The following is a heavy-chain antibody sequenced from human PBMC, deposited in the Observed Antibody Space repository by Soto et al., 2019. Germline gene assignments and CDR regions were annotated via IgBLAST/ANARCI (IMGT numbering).Heavy chain of an antibody. CDR3: ARGYRGSGSYYRGYFQH. V-gene: IGHV4-34*01. J-gene: IGHJ1*01. CDR2: INHSGST. D-gene: IGHD3-10*01. CDR1: GGSFSGYY. Sequence: QVQLQQWGAGLLKPSETLSLTCAVYGGSFSGYYWSWIRQPPGKGLEWIGEINHSGSTNYNPSLKSRVTISVDTSKNQFSLKLSSVTAADTAVYYCARGYRGSGSYYRGYFQHWGQGTLVTVSS.